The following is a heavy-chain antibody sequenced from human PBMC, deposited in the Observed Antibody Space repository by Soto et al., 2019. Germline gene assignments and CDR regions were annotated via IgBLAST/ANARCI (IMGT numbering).Heavy chain of an antibody. V-gene: IGHV1-18*01. CDR3: ARDPGYSYGYN. J-gene: IGHJ4*02. D-gene: IGHD5-18*01. CDR2: ISAYNGNT. CDR1: GYTFSSYS. Sequence: ASVKVSCKASGYTFSSYSFSWVRQAPGQGLEWMGWISAYNGNTNYAQKFQGRVTITRDTSASTGYMELSSLRSEDTAVYYCARDPGYSYGYNWGQGTLVTVSS.